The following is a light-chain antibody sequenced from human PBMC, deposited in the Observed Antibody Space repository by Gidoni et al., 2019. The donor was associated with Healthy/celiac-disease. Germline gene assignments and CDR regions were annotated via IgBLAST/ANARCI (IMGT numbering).Light chain of an antibody. CDR3: QQYGSSPIT. V-gene: IGKV3-20*01. CDR1: QSVNSYY. J-gene: IGKJ5*01. Sequence: ETGLTQPPGSLSLSPGDRATLPCRASQSVNSYYLAWYQQQPGHAPRLLIAGSSYRVTGIPNMFSGSGSATDFTLTISRLGPEDFTVFYCQQYGSSPITFGQGTRLEIK. CDR2: GSS.